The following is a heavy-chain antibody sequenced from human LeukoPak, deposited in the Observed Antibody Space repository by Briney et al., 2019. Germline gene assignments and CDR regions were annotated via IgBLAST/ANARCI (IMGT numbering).Heavy chain of an antibody. Sequence: SETLSLTCIVSGGSITISTYNWGWIRQPPGQGLEWIGNINSGSTHYNPSLKSRVTISVDTSKNQFSLKLSSVTATDTAVYYCARRPTNYGTDYRGQGTLVTVSS. CDR1: GGSITISTYN. D-gene: IGHD1-14*01. CDR2: INSGST. J-gene: IGHJ4*02. CDR3: ARRPTNYGTDY. V-gene: IGHV4-39*01.